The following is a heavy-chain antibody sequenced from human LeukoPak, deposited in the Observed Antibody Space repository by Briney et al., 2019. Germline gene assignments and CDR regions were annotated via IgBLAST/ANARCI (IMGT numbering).Heavy chain of an antibody. V-gene: IGHV1-69*05. CDR2: IIPIFGTA. D-gene: IGHD2-15*01. CDR1: GGTFSSYA. J-gene: IGHJ6*03. CDR3: AGVSWYLGYYYYMDV. Sequence: SVKVSCKASGGTFSSYAISWVRQAPGQGLEWMGGIIPIFGTANYAQKFQGRVTITTDESTSTAYMELSSLRSEDTAVYYCAGVSWYLGYYYYMDVWGKGITVTVSS.